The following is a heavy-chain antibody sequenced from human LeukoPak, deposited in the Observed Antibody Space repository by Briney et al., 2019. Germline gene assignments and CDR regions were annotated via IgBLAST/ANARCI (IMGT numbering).Heavy chain of an antibody. CDR1: GFTFSRYG. J-gene: IGHJ4*02. CDR3: AKDLRSESAHFDY. V-gene: IGHV3-30*18. CDR2: ISYNGSNK. D-gene: IGHD2/OR15-2a*01. Sequence: GGSLRLSCAASGFTFSRYGMHWVRQAPGKGLEWVAVISYNGSNKYYADSVKGRFTISRDNSKNTLYLQMNSLRAEDTAVYYRAKDLRSESAHFDYWGQGTLVTVSS.